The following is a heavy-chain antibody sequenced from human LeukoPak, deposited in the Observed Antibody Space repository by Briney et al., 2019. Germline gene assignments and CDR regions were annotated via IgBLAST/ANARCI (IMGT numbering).Heavy chain of an antibody. V-gene: IGHV3-20*04. CDR2: INWNGGST. D-gene: IGHD3-22*01. J-gene: IGHJ4*02. CDR1: GFTFDDYG. CDR3: ARDASHYYDSSDY. Sequence: RPGGSLRLSCAASGFTFDDYGMSGVRRAPGKGREWVSGINWNGGSTGYADSVKGRFTISRDNAKNSLYLQMHSLRAEDTALYYCARDASHYYDSSDYWGQGTLVTVSS.